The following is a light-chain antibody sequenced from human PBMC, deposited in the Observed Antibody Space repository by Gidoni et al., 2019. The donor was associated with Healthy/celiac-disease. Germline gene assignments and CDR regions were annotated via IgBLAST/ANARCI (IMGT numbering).Light chain of an antibody. V-gene: IGLV3-1*01. CDR1: KLGDKY. J-gene: IGLJ2*01. Sequence: SYELTQRPSVSVPPGQTARITCSADKLGDKYACWYQQKPGQSPVLVIYQDSKRPSGIPERFSGSNSGNTATLTISGTQAMDEADDYCQAWDSSTVVFGGGTKLTVL. CDR2: QDS. CDR3: QAWDSSTVV.